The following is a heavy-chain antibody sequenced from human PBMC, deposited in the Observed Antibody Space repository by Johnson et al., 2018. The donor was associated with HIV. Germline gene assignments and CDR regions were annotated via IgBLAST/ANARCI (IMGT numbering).Heavy chain of an antibody. CDR2: INWNGGRP. CDR1: GFTFDDYG. J-gene: IGHJ3*02. Sequence: VQLVESGGGVVRPGGSLSLSCGASGFTFDDYGMSWVSQAPGKGLEWVSGINWNGGRPGYAGSAKGRFTISRDNARNSLYLQMNRLRADDTALYYCARDFVAFGECTAFDIWGQGTRVTVSS. CDR3: ARDFVAFGECTAFDI. D-gene: IGHD3-10*01. V-gene: IGHV3-20*04.